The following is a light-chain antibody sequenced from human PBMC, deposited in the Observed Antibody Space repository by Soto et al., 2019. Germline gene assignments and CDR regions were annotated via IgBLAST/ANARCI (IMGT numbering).Light chain of an antibody. V-gene: IGLV1-40*01. CDR2: GNT. J-gene: IGLJ1*01. Sequence: QSVLTQPPSVSGAPVQRVTIPCSGGSSDIGAGFDVHWYQHLPGTAPKLLIYGNTNRPSGVPGRLSGSKSGTSASLVLSGLQAEDGADYYCQSYENRRTRFYVFGTGTKVTVL. CDR1: SSDIGAGFD. CDR3: QSYENRRTRFYV.